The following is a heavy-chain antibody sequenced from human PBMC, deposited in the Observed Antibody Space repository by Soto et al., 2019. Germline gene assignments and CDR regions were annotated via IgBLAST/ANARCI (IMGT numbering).Heavy chain of an antibody. CDR2: INSDGSSR. V-gene: IGHV3-74*01. CDR3: ARGYRYFDY. J-gene: IGHJ4*03. Sequence: EVQLEESGGGLVQPGGSLRLSCAASGITFSTYWMHWVRQAPGKGLVWVSGINSDGSSRAYADAVKGRITISRDNAKNTLYLQMNSLRVEDTAVYYCARGYRYFDYWGQGALVTVSS. CDR1: GITFSTYW. D-gene: IGHD3-16*02.